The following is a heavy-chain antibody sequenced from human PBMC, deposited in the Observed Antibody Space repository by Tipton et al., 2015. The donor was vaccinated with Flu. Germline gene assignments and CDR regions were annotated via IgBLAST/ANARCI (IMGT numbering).Heavy chain of an antibody. Sequence: TLSLTCTVSGGSISSSSYYWGWIRQPPGKGLEWIGSIYYSGSTYYNPSLKSRVTISVDTSKNQFSLKLSSVTAADTAVYYCATYYYGSGSYYLFDYWGQGTLVTVSS. CDR2: IYYSGST. CDR1: GGSISSSSYY. J-gene: IGHJ4*02. CDR3: ATYYYGSGSYYLFDY. V-gene: IGHV4-39*01. D-gene: IGHD3-10*01.